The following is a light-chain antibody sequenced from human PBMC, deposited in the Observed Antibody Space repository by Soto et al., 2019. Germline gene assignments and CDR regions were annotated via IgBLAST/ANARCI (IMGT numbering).Light chain of an antibody. J-gene: IGKJ5*01. V-gene: IGKV1-12*01. CDR2: AAS. Sequence: DIQMTQSASTLSASVGDRVTITCRASQTISSWLAWYQQKPGKAPKLLIYAASTLQSGVPSRFSGNGSGTDFTLIISSLQPEDSATYYCQQAYSFPITFGQRTRLEI. CDR3: QQAYSFPIT. CDR1: QTISSW.